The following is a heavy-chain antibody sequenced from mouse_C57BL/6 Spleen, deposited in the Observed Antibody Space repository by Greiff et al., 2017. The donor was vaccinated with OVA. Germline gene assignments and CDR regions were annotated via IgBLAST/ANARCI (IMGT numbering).Heavy chain of an antibody. CDR3: AREGVTTVVALYYFDY. D-gene: IGHD1-1*01. J-gene: IGHJ2*01. CDR1: GYSITSGYY. CDR2: ISYDGSN. V-gene: IGHV3-6*01. Sequence: EVKLMESGPGLVKPSQSLSLTCSVTGYSITSGYYWNWIRQFPGNKLEWMGYISYDGSNNYNPSLKNRISITRDTSKNQFFLKLNSVTTEDTATYYCAREGVTTVVALYYFDYWGQGTTLTVSS.